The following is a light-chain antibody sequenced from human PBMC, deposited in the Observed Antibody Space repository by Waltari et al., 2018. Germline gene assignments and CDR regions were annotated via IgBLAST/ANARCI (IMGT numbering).Light chain of an antibody. CDR2: IAS. V-gene: IGKV1-17*01. J-gene: IGKJ3*01. Sequence: DIQMSQSPSSLSASVGDRVTIACRASQDIGGFLSWYQQKPGKPPKRLISIASSLESGVPSRFRGSGSGTDFTLTISGLQPEDFATYFCLQYESEPFTFGPGTKLDIK. CDR1: QDIGGF. CDR3: LQYESEPFT.